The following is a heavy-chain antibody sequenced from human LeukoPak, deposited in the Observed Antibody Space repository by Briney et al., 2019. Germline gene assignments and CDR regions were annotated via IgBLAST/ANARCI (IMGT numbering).Heavy chain of an antibody. CDR3: TRADHEY. J-gene: IGHJ4*02. CDR2: ITPDGSAK. CDR1: GVSVSSDW. V-gene: IGHV3-7*04. Sequence: PGGSLRLACVVSGVSVSSDWMSWIRQAPGKGLESVATITPDGSAKYYVDSVNGRFTISKDYAKNSLYLQMNTLRVEDTAVYYCTRADHEYCGQGTLVTVSS.